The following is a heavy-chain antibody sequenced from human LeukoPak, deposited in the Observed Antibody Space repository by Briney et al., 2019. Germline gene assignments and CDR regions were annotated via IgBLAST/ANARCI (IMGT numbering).Heavy chain of an antibody. CDR1: GFTFGDYA. J-gene: IGHJ6*03. CDR3: TRAGEGRRLLWFGEVAYMDV. CDR2: IRSKAYGGTT. Sequence: PGGSLRLSCTASGFTFGDYAMSWVRQAPGKGLEWVGFIRSKAYGGTTEYAASVKGRFTISRDDSKSIAYLQMNSLKTEDTAVYYCTRAGEGRRLLWFGEVAYMDVWGKGTTVTISS. D-gene: IGHD3-10*01. V-gene: IGHV3-49*04.